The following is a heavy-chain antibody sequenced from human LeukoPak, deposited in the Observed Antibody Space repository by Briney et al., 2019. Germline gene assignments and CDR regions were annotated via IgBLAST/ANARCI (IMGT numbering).Heavy chain of an antibody. Sequence: PGRSLRLSCAASGFTFSSYATHWVRQAPGKGLEWVSDISSSGITIYYADSVKGRFTISRDNAQNSLYLQMSSLRAEDTAVYYCASLWGSMVRDYWGQGTLVTVSS. CDR1: GFTFSSYA. CDR2: ISSSGITI. CDR3: ASLWGSMVRDY. V-gene: IGHV3-48*04. D-gene: IGHD3-10*01. J-gene: IGHJ4*02.